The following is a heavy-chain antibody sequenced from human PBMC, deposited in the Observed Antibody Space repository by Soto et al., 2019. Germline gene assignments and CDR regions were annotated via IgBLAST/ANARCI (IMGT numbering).Heavy chain of an antibody. CDR1: GGSISSGDYY. V-gene: IGHV4-30-4*01. J-gene: IGHJ5*02. CDR3: ASFRCSGGSRALSP. CDR2: IYYSEST. D-gene: IGHD2-15*01. Sequence: QVQLQESGPGLVKPSQTLSLTCTVSGGSISSGDYYWSWIRQPPGKGLEWMGYIYYSESTYYNPSLKSRVTISLDTSTNQSPLKLSSVTAADTAVYYCASFRCSGGSRALSPWGQGTLVTVSS.